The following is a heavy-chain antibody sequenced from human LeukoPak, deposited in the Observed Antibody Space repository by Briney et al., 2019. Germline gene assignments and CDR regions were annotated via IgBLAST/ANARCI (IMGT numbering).Heavy chain of an antibody. CDR3: AKGSFYCSTNTCPQYYYYMDV. CDR2: VRYDGSDE. D-gene: IGHD2-2*01. V-gene: IGHV3-30*02. J-gene: IGHJ6*03. Sequence: GGSLRLSCVASGFTFSRHGMHWVCQAPGKGLEWVAFVRYDGSDEYYAESVKGRFTISRDNSENTLYPQMSGLRDEDTAVYYCAKGSFYCSTNTCPQYYYYMDVWGKGITVTVSS. CDR1: GFTFSRHG.